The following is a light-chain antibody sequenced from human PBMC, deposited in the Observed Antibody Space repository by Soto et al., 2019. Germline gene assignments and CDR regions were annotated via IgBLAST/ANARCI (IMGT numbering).Light chain of an antibody. Sequence: EIVLTQSPGTLSLSPGERATLSCRASQSVSSSYLAWYQQIPGQAPRLLIYGASSRATGIPDRFSGSASGTDFTLTISRLEPEDFAVYYCPQYGSPPLTFRGRTKVEIK. CDR3: PQYGSPPLT. J-gene: IGKJ4*01. V-gene: IGKV3-20*01. CDR1: QSVSSSY. CDR2: GAS.